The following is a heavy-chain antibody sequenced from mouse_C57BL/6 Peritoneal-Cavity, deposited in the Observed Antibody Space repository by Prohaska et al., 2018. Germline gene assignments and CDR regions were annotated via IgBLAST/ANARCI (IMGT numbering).Heavy chain of an antibody. CDR3: TRRVY. Sequence: GAELVRPGSSVTLSCKASGYTFTDYAMHWVKLTPVHGLAWIGAIDPETGGTAYNQKFKGKARRTADKSSSTAYMELCSLTSEDSAVYYCTRRVYWGQGTLVTVSA. J-gene: IGHJ3*01. V-gene: IGHV1-15*01. CDR1: GYTFTDYA. CDR2: IDPETGGT.